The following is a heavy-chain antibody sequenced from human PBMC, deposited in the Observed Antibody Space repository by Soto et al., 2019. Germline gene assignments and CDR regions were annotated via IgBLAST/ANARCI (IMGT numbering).Heavy chain of an antibody. CDR3: ARDSSSAAAAIWFDP. D-gene: IGHD6-13*01. CDR1: GGTFSSYA. CDR2: IIPIFGTA. Sequence: QVQLVQSGAEVKKPGSSVKVSCKASGGTFSSYAISWVRQAPGQGLEWMGGIIPIFGTAHYAQKFQCRVTITADKSTSTAYMELSSLRSEDTAVYYCARDSSSAAAAIWFDPWGKGTLVTVSS. J-gene: IGHJ5*02. V-gene: IGHV1-69*06.